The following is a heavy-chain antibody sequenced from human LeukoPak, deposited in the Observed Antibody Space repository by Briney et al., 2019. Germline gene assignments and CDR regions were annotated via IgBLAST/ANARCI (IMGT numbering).Heavy chain of an antibody. CDR3: ARPADYYDSSGYYEPTPLDY. J-gene: IGHJ4*02. V-gene: IGHV5-51*01. D-gene: IGHD3-22*01. CDR1: GYSFTSYW. CDR2: IYPGDSDT. Sequence: GESLKISCKGSGYSFTSYWIGWVRQMPGKGLEWMGIIYPGDSDTRYSPSFQGQVTISADKSISTAYPQWSSLKASDTAMYYCARPADYYDSSGYYEPTPLDYWGQGTLVTVSS.